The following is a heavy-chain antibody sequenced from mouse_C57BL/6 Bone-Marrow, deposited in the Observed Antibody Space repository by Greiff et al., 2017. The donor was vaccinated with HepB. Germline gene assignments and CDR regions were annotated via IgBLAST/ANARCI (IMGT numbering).Heavy chain of an antibody. CDR3: ARGFYGSSHYYFDY. D-gene: IGHD1-1*01. V-gene: IGHV1-81*01. CDR2: IYPRSGNT. CDR1: GYTFTSYG. J-gene: IGHJ2*01. Sequence: VKLMESGAELARPGASVKLSCKASGYTFTSYGISWVKQRTGQGLEWIGEIYPRSGNTYYNEKFKGKATLTADKSSSTAYMELRSLTSEDSAVYFCARGFYGSSHYYFDYWGQGTTLTVSS.